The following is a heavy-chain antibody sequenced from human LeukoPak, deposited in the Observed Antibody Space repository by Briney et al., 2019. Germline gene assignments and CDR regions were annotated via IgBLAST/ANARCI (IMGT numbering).Heavy chain of an antibody. V-gene: IGHV1-2*02. CDR1: GYTFTGYY. J-gene: IGHJ3*02. Sequence: ASVKVSCKASGYTFTGYYMHWVRQAPGQGLEWMGWINPNSGGTNYAQKFQGRVTMTRDTSISTAYMELSRLRSDDTALYYCAKVRNKMLVVITGAFDIWGQGTMVTVSS. D-gene: IGHD3-22*01. CDR2: INPNSGGT. CDR3: AKVRNKMLVVITGAFDI.